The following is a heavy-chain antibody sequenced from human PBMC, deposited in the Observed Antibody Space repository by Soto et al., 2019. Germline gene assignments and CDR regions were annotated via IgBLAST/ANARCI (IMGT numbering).Heavy chain of an antibody. CDR1: GLTFSNHA. V-gene: IGHV3-23*01. CDR2: ISASDGRI. Sequence: EVQLLESGGGFVQPGGSLRLSCAASGLTFSNHAMSWVRQAPGKGLEWVSAISASDGRIYYADSVKGRFTISRDNSKNTLYLQMNSLRAEDTAVYYCANEGLDWGQGTLVTVSS. CDR3: ANEGLD. J-gene: IGHJ4*02.